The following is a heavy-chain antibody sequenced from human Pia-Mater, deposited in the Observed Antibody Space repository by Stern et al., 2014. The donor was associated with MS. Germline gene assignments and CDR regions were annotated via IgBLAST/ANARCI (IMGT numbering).Heavy chain of an antibody. Sequence: QVTLGESGPALVKPTQTLTLTCTFSGFSLSTSGMRVSWIRQPQGKALEWLARLGWADDKFSRTSLKTRLTISKDTSKTQVVLTMTNMDPVDTATYYCARMGDSSGYGFDYWGQGTLVTVSS. CDR3: ARMGDSSGYGFDY. J-gene: IGHJ4*02. CDR1: GFSLSTSGMR. D-gene: IGHD3-22*01. CDR2: LGWADDK. V-gene: IGHV2-70*04.